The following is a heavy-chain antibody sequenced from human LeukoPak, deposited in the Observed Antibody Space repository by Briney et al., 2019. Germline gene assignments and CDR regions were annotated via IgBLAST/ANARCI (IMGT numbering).Heavy chain of an antibody. CDR1: GYNFTNYW. CDR3: ARRSVGATWERDKPLYYFDY. Sequence: GESLKISCKGSGYNFTNYWIGWVRQMPGKGLEWMGIIYPGDSDTRYSPSFQGQVTISADKSISTAYLQWSSLKASDTAMYYCARRSVGATWERDKPLYYFDYWGQGTLVTVSS. V-gene: IGHV5-51*01. D-gene: IGHD1-26*01. J-gene: IGHJ4*02. CDR2: IYPGDSDT.